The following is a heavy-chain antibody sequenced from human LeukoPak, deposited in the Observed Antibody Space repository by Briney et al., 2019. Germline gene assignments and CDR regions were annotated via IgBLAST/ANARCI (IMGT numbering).Heavy chain of an antibody. V-gene: IGHV3-23*01. CDR2: ISGSGGST. D-gene: IGHD3-10*01. CDR1: GFTFISYA. Sequence: GGSLRLSCAASGFTFISYAMSWVRQAPGKGLEWVSAISGSGGSTYYADSVKGRFTISRDNSKTTLYLQMNSLRAEDKAVYYCARDSYYYGSGYTSDFDYWGQGTLVTVSS. J-gene: IGHJ4*02. CDR3: ARDSYYYGSGYTSDFDY.